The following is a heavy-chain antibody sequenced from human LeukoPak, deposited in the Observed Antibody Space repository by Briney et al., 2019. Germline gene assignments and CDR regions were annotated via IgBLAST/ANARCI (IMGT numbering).Heavy chain of an antibody. D-gene: IGHD6-6*01. Sequence: PSETLSLTCTVSGGSISSYYWSWIRQPPGKGLEWIGYIYYSGSTNYNPSLKSRVTISVDTSKNQFSLKLSSVTAADTAVYYCARVARGSFDYYYYYMDVWGKGTTVTVSS. J-gene: IGHJ6*03. CDR3: ARVARGSFDYYYYYMDV. CDR2: IYYSGST. V-gene: IGHV4-59*01. CDR1: GGSISSYY.